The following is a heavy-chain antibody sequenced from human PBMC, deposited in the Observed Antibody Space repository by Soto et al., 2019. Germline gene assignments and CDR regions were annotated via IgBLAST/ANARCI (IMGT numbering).Heavy chain of an antibody. CDR1: GFNLSNFW. V-gene: IGHV3-7*01. CDR3: ARTKVVGVNYGMDV. J-gene: IGHJ6*02. Sequence: RLVESGGGLVQPGGSLRLSCAAPGFNLSNFWMNWVRQAPGKGLEWVAHINRDGSVMNYVASVRGRFTISRDNAGNSVFLQMNSLRRDDAGVYSCARTKVVGVNYGMDVWGHGTTVSVSS. CDR2: INRDGSVM. D-gene: IGHD3-16*01.